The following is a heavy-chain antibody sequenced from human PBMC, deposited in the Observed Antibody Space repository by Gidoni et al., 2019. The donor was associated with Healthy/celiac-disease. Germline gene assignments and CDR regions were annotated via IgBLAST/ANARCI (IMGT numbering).Heavy chain of an antibody. CDR2: IGTAVDT. CDR1: GFTCRSHD. J-gene: IGHJ6*02. CDR3: PCAIYDFCSGYATFRTRFSLVVLHV. Sequence: VGYEGGMVQPGVTLRRSCGASGFTCRSHDMHWDSRATVKGLDWVSSIGTAVDTSSPVSVKVRFTISRETANHSLYFQMNSLSPGYTAVYYCPCAIYDFCSGYATFRTRFSLVVLHVLFQVTTVTVSS. D-gene: IGHD3-3*01. V-gene: IGHV3-13*01.